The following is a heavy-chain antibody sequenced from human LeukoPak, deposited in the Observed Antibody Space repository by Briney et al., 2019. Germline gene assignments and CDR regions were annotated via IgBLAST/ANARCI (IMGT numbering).Heavy chain of an antibody. Sequence: SVKVSCKASGGTFSSYAISWVRQAPGQGLEWMGGIIPIFGTANYAQKFQGRVTITADESTSTAYMELSSLRSEGTAVYYCATSAAVSVYARRQYYFDYWGQGTLVTVSS. CDR2: IIPIFGTA. D-gene: IGHD2-8*01. CDR1: GGTFSSYA. J-gene: IGHJ4*02. V-gene: IGHV1-69*13. CDR3: ATSAAVSVYARRQYYFDY.